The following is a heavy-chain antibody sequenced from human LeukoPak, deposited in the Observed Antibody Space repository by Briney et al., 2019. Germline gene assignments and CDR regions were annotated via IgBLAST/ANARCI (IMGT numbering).Heavy chain of an antibody. D-gene: IGHD3-10*02. CDR2: ISSSGSTI. J-gene: IGHJ6*04. Sequence: AGGSLRLSCAASGFTFSGSAMHWVRQAPGKGLEWVSYISSSGSTIYYADSVKGRFTIYRDNAKNSLYLQMNSLRAEDTAVYYCAELGITMIGGVWGKGTTVTISS. CDR3: AELGITMIGGV. CDR1: GFTFSGSA. V-gene: IGHV3-48*03.